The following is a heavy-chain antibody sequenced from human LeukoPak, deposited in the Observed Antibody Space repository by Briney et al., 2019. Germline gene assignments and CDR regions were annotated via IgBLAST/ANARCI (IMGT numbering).Heavy chain of an antibody. D-gene: IGHD3-10*01. CDR1: GDSISGNY. CDR3: ARTRHSGSLDY. V-gene: IGHV4-59*01. CDR2: IYSSGST. Sequence: PSETLSLTCTVSGDSISGNYWSWIRQPPGKGLEWIGYIYSSGSTKYNPSLKSRVTISVDTSKNQFSLKLSSVTAADTAVYYCARTRHSGSLDYWGQGTQVTVSS. J-gene: IGHJ4*02.